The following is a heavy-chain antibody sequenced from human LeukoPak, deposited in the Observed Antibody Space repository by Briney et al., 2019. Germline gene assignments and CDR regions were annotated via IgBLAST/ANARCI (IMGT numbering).Heavy chain of an antibody. Sequence: GGSLRLSCAASGFTFSDYYMSWIRQVPGKGLVWVSRINGDGKSTSYADSVKGRFTISRDNAKNTLYLQMNSLRGEDTAVYYCTRVEDGDYDAYWGQGTLVTVSS. CDR2: INGDGKST. D-gene: IGHD4-17*01. CDR1: GFTFSDYY. V-gene: IGHV3-74*01. J-gene: IGHJ4*02. CDR3: TRVEDGDYDAY.